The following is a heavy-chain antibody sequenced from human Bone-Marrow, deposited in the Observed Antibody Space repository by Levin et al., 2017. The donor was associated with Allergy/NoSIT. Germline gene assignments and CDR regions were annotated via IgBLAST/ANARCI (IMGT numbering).Heavy chain of an antibody. V-gene: IGHV3-23*01. Sequence: GGSLRLSCAASGFTFSTSAMSWVRQAPGKGLEWVSSISGTRPNTYYADFVKGRFTISRDNSKNTVYLQLDSLRAEDTAIYYCSNLRFTDAFTCGGVFDSWGQGTLVTVSS. D-gene: IGHD3-16*01. J-gene: IGHJ4*02. CDR1: GFTFSTSA. CDR2: ISGTRPNT. CDR3: SNLRFTDAFTCGGVFDS.